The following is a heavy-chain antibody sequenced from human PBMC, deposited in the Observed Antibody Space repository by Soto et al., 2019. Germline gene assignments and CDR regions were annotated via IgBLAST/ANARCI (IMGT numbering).Heavy chain of an antibody. J-gene: IGHJ4*02. CDR1: GFTFSSYA. Sequence: GGSLRLSCAASGFTFSSYAMSWVRQAPGKGLEWVSAISGSGGSTYYADSVKGRFTISRDNSKNTLYLQMNSLRAEDTAVYYCAKGAIWFGELLGPNYFDYWGQGTRVTVSS. V-gene: IGHV3-23*01. CDR3: AKGAIWFGELLGPNYFDY. D-gene: IGHD3-10*01. CDR2: ISGSGGST.